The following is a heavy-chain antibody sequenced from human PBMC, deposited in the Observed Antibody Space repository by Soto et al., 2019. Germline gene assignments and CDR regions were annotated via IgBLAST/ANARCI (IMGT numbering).Heavy chain of an antibody. Sequence: QVQLVESGGGVVQPGRSLRLSCAASGFAFSNYGIHWVRQAPGKGLQWVAFISYDGSKKYYADSVKGRFTISRDNSKNPLYRQMSSLRADDTAVYYFAKGRYVSYFDHWGQGTLVTVSS. CDR1: GFAFSNYG. D-gene: IGHD1-20*01. CDR2: ISYDGSKK. CDR3: AKGRYVSYFDH. V-gene: IGHV3-30*18. J-gene: IGHJ4*02.